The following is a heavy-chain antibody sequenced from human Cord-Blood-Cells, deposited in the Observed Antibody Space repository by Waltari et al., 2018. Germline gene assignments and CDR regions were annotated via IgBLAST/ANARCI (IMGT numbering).Heavy chain of an antibody. J-gene: IGHJ4*02. V-gene: IGHV2-70*04. D-gene: IGHD6-19*01. CDR1: GFSLSTSGMR. CDR2: IDWDDDK. CDR3: ARMYSSGWYYFDY. Sequence: QVTLKESGPALVKPTQTLTLPCTFSGFSLSTSGMRVGWIRQPPGKALEWLARIDWDDDKFYSTSLKTRLTNSKDNSKNQVVLTMTNMDPVDTATYYCARMYSSGWYYFDYWGQGTLVTVSS.